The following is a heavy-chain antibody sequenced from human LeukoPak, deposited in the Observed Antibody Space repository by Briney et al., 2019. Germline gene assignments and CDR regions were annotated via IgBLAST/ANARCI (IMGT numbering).Heavy chain of an antibody. Sequence: ASVKVSCKASGYTFTGYYMHWVRQAPGQGLEWMGWINPNSGGTNYAQKFQGRVTMTRDTSISTAYMELSRLRSDDTVVYYCARLGWYYDSSGYSSPNDYWGQGTLVTVSS. V-gene: IGHV1-2*02. CDR1: GYTFTGYY. CDR2: INPNSGGT. D-gene: IGHD3-22*01. CDR3: ARLGWYYDSSGYSSPNDY. J-gene: IGHJ4*02.